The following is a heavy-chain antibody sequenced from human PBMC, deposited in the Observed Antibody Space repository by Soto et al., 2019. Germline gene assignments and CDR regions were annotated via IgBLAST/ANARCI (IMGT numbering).Heavy chain of an antibody. CDR2: INPNSGGT. CDR3: ATPYGVDVSHF. V-gene: IGHV1-2*04. Sequence: NRYWKTSGYGFSSDYRHWGRKTPGKGLEWMGWINPNSGGTNYAQKFQAWVTMTRDTSISTAYMELSRLRSDDTAVYYDATPYGVDVSHFRGKGSTVPGSP. J-gene: IGHJ6*04. CDR1: GYGFSSDY. D-gene: IGHD3-10*01.